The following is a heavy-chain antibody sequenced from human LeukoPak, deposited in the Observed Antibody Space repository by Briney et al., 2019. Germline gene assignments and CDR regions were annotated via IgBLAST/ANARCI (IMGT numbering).Heavy chain of an antibody. V-gene: IGHV3-21*01. CDR1: GFTFSSYS. Sequence: GGSLRLSCAASGFTFSSYSMNWVRQAPGKGLEWVSSISSSSSYIYYADSVKGRFTISRDNAKNSLYLQMNSLRAEDTAVYYCARGYLRSLNWFDPWGQGTLVTVSS. D-gene: IGHD2-2*01. J-gene: IGHJ5*02. CDR3: ARGYLRSLNWFDP. CDR2: ISSSSSYI.